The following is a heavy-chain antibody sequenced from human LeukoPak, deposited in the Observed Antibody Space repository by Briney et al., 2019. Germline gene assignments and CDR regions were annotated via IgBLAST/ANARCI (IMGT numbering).Heavy chain of an antibody. J-gene: IGHJ4*02. CDR1: GFTFSSAW. V-gene: IGHV3-15*01. Sequence: GGSLRLSCAASGFTFSSAWMTWVRQAPGKGREWVGRIKSKSDGGTTDYAAPVKGRFTISRDDSKNTLYLQMNSLKTEDTAVYYCTADIEGASRAIDYWGQGTLVTVSS. CDR2: IKSKSDGGTT. CDR3: TADIEGASRAIDY. D-gene: IGHD1-26*01.